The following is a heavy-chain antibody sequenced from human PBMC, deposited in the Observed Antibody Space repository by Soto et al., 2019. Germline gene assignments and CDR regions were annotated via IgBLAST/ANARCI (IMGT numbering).Heavy chain of an antibody. V-gene: IGHV4-30-2*01. J-gene: IGHJ3*02. CDR2: ISHSGTT. Sequence: SSTXSLTCSVAVCSIISGSYSWSWIRQAPGNGLDWIGFISHSGTTYYNPSLKSRFTISVDISNNQFSLKLTSVTAADTAVFYCARWMRSSGYLSYFDIWGQRTMVNV. CDR1: VCSIISGSYS. CDR3: ARWMRSSGYLSYFDI. D-gene: IGHD3-22*01.